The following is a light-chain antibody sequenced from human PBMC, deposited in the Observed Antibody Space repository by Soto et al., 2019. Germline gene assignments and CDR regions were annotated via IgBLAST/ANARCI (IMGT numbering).Light chain of an antibody. CDR2: GAS. Sequence: EIVMTQSPVTLSVSPGERATLSCRASPSISNHLAWYQQKPGQPPRLLIYGASTRATGIPARFSGSGSGTEFTLTISSVQSEDFAVYYCQQYNNWPQRTFGQGTKLEIK. J-gene: IGKJ2*01. CDR1: PSISNH. CDR3: QQYNNWPQRT. V-gene: IGKV3-15*01.